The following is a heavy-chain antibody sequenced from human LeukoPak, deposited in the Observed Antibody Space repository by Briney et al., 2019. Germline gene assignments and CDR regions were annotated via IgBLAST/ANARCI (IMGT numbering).Heavy chain of an antibody. Sequence: GGSLRLSCAASGFTFSNYDMHWVRQATGKGLEWVSGIGTAGDIYYPGSVKGRFTISRENAKNSLYLQMNSLRAGDTAVYYCATRGRYSSSWYLFDYWGQGTLVTVSS. CDR1: GFTFSNYD. CDR3: ATRGRYSSSWYLFDY. CDR2: IGTAGDI. V-gene: IGHV3-13*01. D-gene: IGHD6-13*01. J-gene: IGHJ4*02.